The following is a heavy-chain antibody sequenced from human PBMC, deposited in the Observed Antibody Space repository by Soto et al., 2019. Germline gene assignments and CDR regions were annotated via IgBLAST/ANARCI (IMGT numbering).Heavy chain of an antibody. J-gene: IGHJ2*01. CDR2: IYYSGST. D-gene: IGHD4-17*01. V-gene: IGHV4-59*01. Sequence: QVQLQESGPGLVKPSETLSLTCTVSGGSISSYYWSWIRQPPGKGLEWIGYIYYSGSTNYNPSLKSRVTVPGSTAKNQVSLKRSAVTAADSAVYYCAGAYYGYTVTTYQTSWYFDLWGRGTLVTVSS. CDR3: AGAYYGYTVTTYQTSWYFDL. CDR1: GGSISSYY.